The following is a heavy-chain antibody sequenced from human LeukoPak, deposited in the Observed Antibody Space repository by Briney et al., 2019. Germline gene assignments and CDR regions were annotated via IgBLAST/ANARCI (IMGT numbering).Heavy chain of an antibody. V-gene: IGHV3-30-3*01. CDR3: AREITIFGVVPS. CDR1: GFTFSSYA. Sequence: GRSLRLSCAASGFTFSSYAMHWVRQAPGKGLEWVAVISYDGSNKYYADSVKGRFTISRDNSKNTLYLQMNSLRAEDTAVYYCAREITIFGVVPSWGQGTLVTVSS. CDR2: ISYDGSNK. J-gene: IGHJ5*02. D-gene: IGHD3-3*01.